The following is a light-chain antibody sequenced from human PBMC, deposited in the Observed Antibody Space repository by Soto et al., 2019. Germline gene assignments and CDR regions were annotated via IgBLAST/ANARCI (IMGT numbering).Light chain of an antibody. J-gene: IGKJ1*01. CDR2: DTS. CDR3: QEYRTSRT. V-gene: IGKV3-20*01. Sequence: ELVLTQSPGTLSLSPGERATLSCRASQSVSRPYLAWYQQKPGQGPRLLIYDTSTRATGIPDRFIGSGSGTDFALTISRLKPDDFAVYYCQEYRTSRTFGQGTRVEIK. CDR1: QSVSRPY.